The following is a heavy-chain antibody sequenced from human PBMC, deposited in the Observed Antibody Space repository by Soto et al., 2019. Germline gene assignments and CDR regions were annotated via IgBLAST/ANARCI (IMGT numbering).Heavy chain of an antibody. D-gene: IGHD2-2*01. CDR1: GGSFSGYY. CDR3: ARGRCSSTSCYLFY. J-gene: IGHJ4*02. V-gene: IGHV4-34*01. Sequence: SETLSLTCAVYGGSFSGYYWSWIRQPPGKGLEWIGEINHSGSTNYNPSLKSRVTISVDTSKNQFSLKLSSVTAADTAVYYCARGRCSSTSCYLFYWGQGTLVTVSS. CDR2: INHSGST.